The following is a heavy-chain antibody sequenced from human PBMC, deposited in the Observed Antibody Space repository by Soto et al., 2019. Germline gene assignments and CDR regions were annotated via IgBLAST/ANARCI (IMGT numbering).Heavy chain of an antibody. Sequence: GASVKVSCKASGYTFTGYYMHWVRQAPGQGLEWMGWINPNSGGTNYAQKFQGRVTMTRDTSISTAYMELSRLRSDDTAVYYCARDSPPGASGYYGMDVWGQGTTVTVSS. J-gene: IGHJ6*02. CDR1: GYTFTGYY. D-gene: IGHD3-10*01. CDR2: INPNSGGT. V-gene: IGHV1-2*02. CDR3: ARDSPPGASGYYGMDV.